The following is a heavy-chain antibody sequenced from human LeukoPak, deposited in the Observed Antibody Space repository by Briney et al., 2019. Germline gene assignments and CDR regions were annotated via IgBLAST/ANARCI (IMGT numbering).Heavy chain of an antibody. CDR1: GFTFGDYA. D-gene: IGHD2-8*01. CDR2: IRSKAYGGTT. CDR3: TRDSVTRILYAFDI. J-gene: IGHJ3*02. Sequence: GGSLRLSCTASGFTFGDYAMSWVRQAPGKGLEWVGFIRSKAYGGTTEYAASVKGRFTTSRDDSKSIAYLQMNSLKTEDTAVYYCTRDSVTRILYAFDIWGQGTMVTVSS. V-gene: IGHV3-49*04.